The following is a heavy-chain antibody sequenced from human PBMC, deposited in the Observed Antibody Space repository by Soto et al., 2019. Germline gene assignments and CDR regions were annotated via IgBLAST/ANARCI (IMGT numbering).Heavy chain of an antibody. CDR1: GFTFSSYG. CDR3: AKYGLSDCSGGSCYSAPEYYYYGMDV. D-gene: IGHD2-15*01. Sequence: PGGSLRLSCAASGFTFSSYGMHWVRQAPGKGLEWVAVISYDGSNKYYADSAKGRFTISRDNSKNTLYLQMNSLRAEDTAVYYCAKYGLSDCSGGSCYSAPEYYYYGMDVWGQGTTVTVSS. V-gene: IGHV3-30*18. J-gene: IGHJ6*02. CDR2: ISYDGSNK.